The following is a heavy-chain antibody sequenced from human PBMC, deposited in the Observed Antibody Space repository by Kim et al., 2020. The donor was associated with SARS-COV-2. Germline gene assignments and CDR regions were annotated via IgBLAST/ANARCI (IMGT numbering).Heavy chain of an antibody. D-gene: IGHD3-10*01. CDR3: TREFLAGSYFGY. Sequence: GGSLRLSCAASGFTFSSYSIHWVRQAPGKGLEWVAVISADGSEKYYADSMKGRFTISRDNSKNTLFVQMNRLRPEDTAVYYCTREFLAGSYFGYWGQGIL. V-gene: IGHV3-30*04. J-gene: IGHJ4*02. CDR2: ISADGSEK. CDR1: GFTFSSYS.